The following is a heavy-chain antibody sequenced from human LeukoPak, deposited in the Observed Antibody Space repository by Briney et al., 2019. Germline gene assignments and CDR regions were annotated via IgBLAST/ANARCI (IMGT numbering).Heavy chain of an antibody. CDR3: AREGDDSSGYSEDAFDI. V-gene: IGHV4-59*01. CDR2: IYYSGST. CDR1: GGSISSYY. Sequence: PSETLSLTRTVSGGSISSYYWSWVRQPPGKGLEWIGYIYYSGSTNYNPSLKSRVTISVDTSKNQFSLKLSSVTAADTAVYYCAREGDDSSGYSEDAFDIWGQGTMVTVST. D-gene: IGHD3-22*01. J-gene: IGHJ3*02.